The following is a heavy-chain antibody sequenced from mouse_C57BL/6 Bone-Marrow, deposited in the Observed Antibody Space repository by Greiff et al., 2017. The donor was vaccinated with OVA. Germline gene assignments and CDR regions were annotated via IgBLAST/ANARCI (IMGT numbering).Heavy chain of an antibody. J-gene: IGHJ3*01. CDR2: IHPSDSDT. V-gene: IGHV1-74*01. D-gene: IGHD2-13*01. CDR3: SIGDYGDPWFAD. CDR1: GYTFTSYW. Sequence: QVQLQQPGAELVKPGASVKVSCKASGYTFTSYWMHWVKQRPGQGLEWIGRIHPSDSDTNYNQKFKGKATVTVDKSSSTAYMQLSSLTSEDSAVYYCSIGDYGDPWFADWGQGTLVTVSA.